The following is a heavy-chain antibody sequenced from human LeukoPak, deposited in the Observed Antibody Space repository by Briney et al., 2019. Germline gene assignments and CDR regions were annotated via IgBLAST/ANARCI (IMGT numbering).Heavy chain of an antibody. CDR2: IYYSGST. Sequence: SETLSLTCTVSGGSISSSSYYWGWIRQPPGKGLEWIGSIYYSGSTYYNPSLKSRVTLSVGTSKNQFSLKLSSVTAADTAVYYCARLSSGYYFSWFDPWGQGTLVTVSS. D-gene: IGHD3-22*01. CDR1: GGSISSSSYY. J-gene: IGHJ5*02. V-gene: IGHV4-39*01. CDR3: ARLSSGYYFSWFDP.